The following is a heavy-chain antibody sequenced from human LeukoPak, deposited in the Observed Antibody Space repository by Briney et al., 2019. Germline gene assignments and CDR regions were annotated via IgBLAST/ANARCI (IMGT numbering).Heavy chain of an antibody. Sequence: SETLSLTCTVSGGSISSGGYYWSWIRQPPGKGLEWIGYIYHSGSTYYNPSLKSRVTISVDRSKSQFSLKLSSVTAADTAVYYCARDNYGGNSFDYWGQGTLVTVSS. V-gene: IGHV4-30-2*01. CDR2: IYHSGST. CDR3: ARDNYGGNSFDY. D-gene: IGHD4-23*01. J-gene: IGHJ4*02. CDR1: GGSISSGGYY.